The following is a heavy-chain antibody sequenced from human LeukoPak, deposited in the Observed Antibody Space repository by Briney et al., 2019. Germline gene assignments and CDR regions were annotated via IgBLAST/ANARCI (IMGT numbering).Heavy chain of an antibody. J-gene: IGHJ6*02. Sequence: PGGSLRLSCAASGFTFSDYYMSWIRQAPGKGLEWVSYISSSGSTIYYADSVKGRFTISRDNAKNSLYLQMNSLRAEDTAVYYCARDSRYDSSGYYYYYYGMDVWGQGTTVTVSS. D-gene: IGHD3-22*01. V-gene: IGHV3-11*01. CDR2: ISSSGSTI. CDR3: ARDSRYDSSGYYYYYYGMDV. CDR1: GFTFSDYY.